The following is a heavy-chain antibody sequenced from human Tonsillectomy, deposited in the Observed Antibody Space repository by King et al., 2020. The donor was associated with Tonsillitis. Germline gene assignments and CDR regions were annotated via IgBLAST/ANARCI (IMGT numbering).Heavy chain of an antibody. CDR1: GGSISSYY. CDR2: IYYSGIT. Sequence: VQLQESGPGLVKPSETLSLTCTVSGGSISSYYWSWIRQPPGKGLEWIAYIYYSGITNYNPSLKSRVTLSVDTSKNQFSLKLSSLTAAVTAVYYCASSIVGATRVFDYWGQGTLVTVPS. J-gene: IGHJ4*02. V-gene: IGHV4-59*01. D-gene: IGHD1-26*01. CDR3: ASSIVGATRVFDY.